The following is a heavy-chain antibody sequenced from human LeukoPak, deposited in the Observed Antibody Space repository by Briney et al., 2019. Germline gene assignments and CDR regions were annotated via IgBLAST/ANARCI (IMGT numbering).Heavy chain of an antibody. V-gene: IGHV3-21*04. CDR1: GFTFNSYT. D-gene: IGHD6-13*01. CDR3: GAAGIFWVGGFDY. Sequence: GGSLRLSCAASGFTFNSYTMNWVRQTPGKGLEWVSSISSGSNYIYYADSVKGRFTISRDNAKNSLYLQMNSLRAEDTAVYYCGAAGIFWVGGFDYWGQGTLVTVSS. J-gene: IGHJ4*02. CDR2: ISSGSNYI.